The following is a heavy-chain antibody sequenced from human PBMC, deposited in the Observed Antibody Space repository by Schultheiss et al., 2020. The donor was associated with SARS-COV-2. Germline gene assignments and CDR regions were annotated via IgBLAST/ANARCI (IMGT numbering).Heavy chain of an antibody. CDR3: ARDRDYYYGMDV. CDR1: GFTFSSYA. J-gene: IGHJ6*02. CDR2: ISYDGCNK. Sequence: GGSLRLSCAASGFTFSSYAMHWVRQAPGKGLEWVAVISYDGCNKYYADSVKGRFTISRDNSKNTLYLQMNSLRAEDTAVYYCARDRDYYYGMDVWGQGTTVTVCS. V-gene: IGHV3-30-3*01.